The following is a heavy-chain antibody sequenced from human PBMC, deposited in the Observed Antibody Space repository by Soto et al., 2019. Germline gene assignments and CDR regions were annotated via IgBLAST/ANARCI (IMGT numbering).Heavy chain of an antibody. D-gene: IGHD2-21*02. Sequence: GESLQISCKGSGYSFTSYWICWVRQMPGKGLEWMGIIYPGDSDTRYSPSFQGQVTISADKSISTAYLQWSSLKASDTAMYYCARLAYCGGDCYREAFDIWGQGTMVTVSS. CDR3: ARLAYCGGDCYREAFDI. V-gene: IGHV5-51*01. CDR1: GYSFTSYW. J-gene: IGHJ3*02. CDR2: IYPGDSDT.